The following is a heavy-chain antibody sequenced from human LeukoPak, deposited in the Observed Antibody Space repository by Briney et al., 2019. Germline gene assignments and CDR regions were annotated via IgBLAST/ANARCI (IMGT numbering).Heavy chain of an antibody. Sequence: GGSLTLPRGASWFPFNFLGVHWAPPAPGKGVGGGAVISYDGSNKYYADSVKGRFTISRDNSKNTLYLQMNSLRAEDTAVYYCAKRYSGSYWLYFDYWGQGTLVTVSS. CDR2: ISYDGSNK. D-gene: IGHD1-26*01. CDR1: WFPFNFLG. J-gene: IGHJ4*02. V-gene: IGHV3-30*18. CDR3: AKRYSGSYWLYFDY.